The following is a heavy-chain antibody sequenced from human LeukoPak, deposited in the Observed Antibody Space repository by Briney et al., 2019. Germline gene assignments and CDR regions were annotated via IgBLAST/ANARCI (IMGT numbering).Heavy chain of an antibody. J-gene: IGHJ4*02. CDR1: GASIRSHY. V-gene: IGHV4-59*03. CDR2: IYYSATT. CDR3: AGIYSGNDWPFDY. Sequence: SETLSLTCSVSGASIRSHYWSWIRQPPGKGLEWIGYIYYSATTNYNPSLKSRVTISLDTSKNQISLKLSSVTSADTAMYYRAGIYSGNDWPFDYWGQGILVTVSS. D-gene: IGHD5-12*01.